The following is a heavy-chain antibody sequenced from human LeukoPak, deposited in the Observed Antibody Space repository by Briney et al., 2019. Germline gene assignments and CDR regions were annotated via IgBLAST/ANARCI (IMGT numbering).Heavy chain of an antibody. D-gene: IGHD5-24*01. J-gene: IGHJ4*02. Sequence: PGGSLRLSCAASGFTFSSYSMNWVRQAPGKGLEWVSSISSNSSYIYYADSVKGRFTISRDNAKNSLYLQMNSLRAEDTAVYYCARESGDGYNYFDYWGQGTLVTVSS. CDR1: GFTFSSYS. V-gene: IGHV3-21*01. CDR3: ARESGDGYNYFDY. CDR2: ISSNSSYI.